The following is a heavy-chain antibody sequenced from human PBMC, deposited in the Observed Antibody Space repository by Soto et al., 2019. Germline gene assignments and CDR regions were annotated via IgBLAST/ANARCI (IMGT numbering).Heavy chain of an antibody. CDR2: IYYSGST. D-gene: IGHD3-10*01. CDR3: ARQPATTYGSAGPPDV. CDR1: GGSISRSSYY. V-gene: IGHV4-39*01. J-gene: IGHJ6*02. Sequence: QLQLQESGPGLVKPSETLSLTCTVSGGSISRSSYYWGWIRQPPGKGLEWIGSIYYSGSTYYNPSLKRRVPISVDTSKNQFSRKLSSVTAADTAVYYCARQPATTYGSAGPPDVWGQGTTVTVSS.